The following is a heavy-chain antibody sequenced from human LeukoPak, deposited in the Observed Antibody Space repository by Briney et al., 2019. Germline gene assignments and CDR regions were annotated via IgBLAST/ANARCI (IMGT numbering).Heavy chain of an antibody. CDR3: ANCQSGHDAFDI. CDR1: GFTFSSYG. D-gene: IGHD3-3*01. CDR2: IRYDGGNK. Sequence: SGGSLRLSCAASGFTFSSYGMHWVRQAPGKGLVGVAFIRYDGGNKYYADSVKGRFTISRDNSKNTLYLQMNSLRAEDTAVYYCANCQSGHDAFDIWGQGTMVTVSS. V-gene: IGHV3-30*02. J-gene: IGHJ3*02.